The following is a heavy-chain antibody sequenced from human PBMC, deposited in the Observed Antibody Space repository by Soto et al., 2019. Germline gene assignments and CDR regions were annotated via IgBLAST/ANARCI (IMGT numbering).Heavy chain of an antibody. D-gene: IGHD3-3*01. Sequence: QVQLQQWGAGLLKPSETLSLTCAVYGGSFSGYYWSWIRQPPGKGLEWIGEINHSGSTNYNPSLKSRFTITADTSQTQFSLKLSSVDAADTAVYYCARGDLVDYAFWSGYYSQGVEADPWGQGTLVTVSS. V-gene: IGHV4-34*01. CDR1: GGSFSGYY. CDR3: ARGDLVDYAFWSGYYSQGVEADP. CDR2: INHSGST. J-gene: IGHJ5*02.